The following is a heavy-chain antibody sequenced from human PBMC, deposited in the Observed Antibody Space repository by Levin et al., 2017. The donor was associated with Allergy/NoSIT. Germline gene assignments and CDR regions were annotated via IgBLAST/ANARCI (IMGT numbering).Heavy chain of an antibody. V-gene: IGHV3-64D*06. Sequence: PGGSLRLSCSASGFTFSTYAMHWVRQAPGKGLEYVSVISSNGGSTYYADSVKGRFTISRDDSKNTLYLQMSSLRAEDTAVYYCVKEAFDWLFGYFDYWGQGTLVTVSS. D-gene: IGHD3-9*01. J-gene: IGHJ4*02. CDR1: GFTFSTYA. CDR2: ISSNGGST. CDR3: VKEAFDWLFGYFDY.